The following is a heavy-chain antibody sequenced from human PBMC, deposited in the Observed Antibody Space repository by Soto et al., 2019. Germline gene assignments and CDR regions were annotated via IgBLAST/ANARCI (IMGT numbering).Heavy chain of an antibody. V-gene: IGHV4-31*03. CDR1: GGSISSGGYY. J-gene: IGHJ5*02. CDR2: IYYSGST. Sequence: QVQLQESGPGLVKPSQTLSLTCTVSGGSISSGGYYWSWIRQHPGKGLEWIGYIYYSGSTYYNPSLKSRVTISVDTSKNQFSLKLSSVTTADTAVYYCARDAAGTSNWFDPWGQGTLVTVSS. CDR3: ARDAAGTSNWFDP. D-gene: IGHD6-19*01.